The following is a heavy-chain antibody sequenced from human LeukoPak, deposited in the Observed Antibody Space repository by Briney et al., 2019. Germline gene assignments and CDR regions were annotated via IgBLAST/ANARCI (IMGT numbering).Heavy chain of an antibody. CDR1: GGSISSSSYY. CDR2: IYYSGST. CDR3: ARLGSGSYCDY. J-gene: IGHJ4*02. Sequence: PSETLSLTCTVSGGSISSSSYYWGWIRQPPGKGLEWIRSIYYSGSTYYNPSLKSRVTISVDTSRNQFSLKLSSVTAADTAVYYCARLGSGSYCDYWGQGTLVTVSS. V-gene: IGHV4-39*01. D-gene: IGHD1-26*01.